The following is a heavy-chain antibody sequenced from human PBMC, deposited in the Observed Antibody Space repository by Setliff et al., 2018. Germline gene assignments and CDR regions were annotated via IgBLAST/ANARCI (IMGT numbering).Heavy chain of an antibody. J-gene: IGHJ6*02. Sequence: GGSLRLSCTASGLSYINDWVSWVRQAPGKGLEWLSKISGSGTTIFYADSVRGRFTISRDNAKNLLYLQMNNLRVEDTALYSCARDGVSYAMDVWGHGTTVTAP. CDR3: ARDGVSYAMDV. CDR1: GLSYINDW. CDR2: ISGSGTTI. V-gene: IGHV3-11*04.